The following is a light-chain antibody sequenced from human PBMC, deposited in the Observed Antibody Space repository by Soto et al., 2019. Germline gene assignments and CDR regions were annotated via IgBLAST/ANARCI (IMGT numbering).Light chain of an antibody. CDR2: GAS. CDR3: HQYGSSPQT. J-gene: IGKJ1*01. V-gene: IGKV3-20*01. Sequence: EIVLTQSPGTLSLSPGDRATLFCRASQSVSSTHLAWYHQKPGQAPRLLIYGASTRASGIPDRFSGSGSGTDFTLTISRLETEDFVVYYCHQYGSSPQTFGQGTKVDIK. CDR1: QSVSSTH.